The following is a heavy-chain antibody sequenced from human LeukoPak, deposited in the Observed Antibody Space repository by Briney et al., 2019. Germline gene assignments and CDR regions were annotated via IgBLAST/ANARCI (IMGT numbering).Heavy chain of an antibody. V-gene: IGHV3-48*03. CDR2: ISNSGDSI. D-gene: IGHD3-16*02. J-gene: IGHJ4*02. Sequence: GGSLRLSCAASGFTFRSYEMNWVRQAPGKGLEWVSFISNSGDSIYYADSVKGRFTISRDNAKNSLFLQMSSLRAEDTAVYYCARSEARFMLSWGQGTLVTVSS. CDR1: GFTFRSYE. CDR3: ARSEARFMLS.